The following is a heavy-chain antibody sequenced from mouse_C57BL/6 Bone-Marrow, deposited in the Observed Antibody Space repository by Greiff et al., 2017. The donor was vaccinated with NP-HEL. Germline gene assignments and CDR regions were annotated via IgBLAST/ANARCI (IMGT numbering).Heavy chain of an antibody. J-gene: IGHJ4*01. D-gene: IGHD1-1*01. Sequence: EVQGVESGGGLVQSGRSLRLSCATSGFTFSDFYMEWVRQAPGKGLEWIAASRNKANDYTTEYSASVKGRFIVSRDTSQSILYLQMNALRAEDTAIYYCARDVYGSHAMDYWGQGTSVTVSS. V-gene: IGHV7-1*01. CDR1: GFTFSDFY. CDR3: ARDVYGSHAMDY. CDR2: SRNKANDYTT.